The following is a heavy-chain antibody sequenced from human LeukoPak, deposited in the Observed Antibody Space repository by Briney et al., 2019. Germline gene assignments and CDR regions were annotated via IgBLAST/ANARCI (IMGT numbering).Heavy chain of an antibody. CDR3: ARGPGQLTSECFDS. CDR1: GGSITNYY. D-gene: IGHD6-13*01. Sequence: SETLSLTCTVSGGSITNYYWNWIRQPAGKGLEWIGRIYPTDITTYNPSLKSRVTLSVDTSKNQFSLKVNSVTAADAAVYYCARGPGQLTSECFDSWGQGILVTVSS. V-gene: IGHV4-4*07. CDR2: IYPTDIT. J-gene: IGHJ5*01.